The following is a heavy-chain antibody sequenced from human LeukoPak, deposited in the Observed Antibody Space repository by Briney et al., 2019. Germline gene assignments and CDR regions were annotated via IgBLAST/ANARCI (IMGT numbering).Heavy chain of an antibody. CDR1: GFTFSSYS. CDR2: ISSSSSYI. V-gene: IGHV3-21*04. Sequence: GGSLRLSCSAAGFTFSSYSMNWVRQAPGKGLEWVSSISSSSSYIYYADSVKGRFTISRDNSKNTLYLQMNSLRAEDTAVYYCAEDPGGSGAFDIWGQGTMVTVSS. CDR3: AEDPGGSGAFDI. J-gene: IGHJ3*02. D-gene: IGHD1-26*01.